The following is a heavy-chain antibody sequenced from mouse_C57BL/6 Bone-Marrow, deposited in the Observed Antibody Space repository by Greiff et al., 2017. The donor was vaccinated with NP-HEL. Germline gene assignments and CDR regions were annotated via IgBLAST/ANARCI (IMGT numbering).Heavy chain of an antibody. CDR2: INPSSGYT. CDR1: GYTFTSYT. J-gene: IGHJ3*01. D-gene: IGHD1-1*01. V-gene: IGHV1-4*01. Sequence: QVQLKESGAELARPGASVKMSCKASGYTFTSYTMHWVKQRPGQGLEWIGYINPSSGYTKYNQKFKDKATLTADKSSSTAYMQLSSLTSEDSAVYYCARLLRWFAYWGQGTLVTVSA. CDR3: ARLLRWFAY.